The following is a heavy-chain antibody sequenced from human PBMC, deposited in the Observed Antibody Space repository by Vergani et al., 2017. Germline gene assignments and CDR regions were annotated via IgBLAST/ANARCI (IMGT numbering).Heavy chain of an antibody. Sequence: QLVESGGGWVQPGGSLRLSCVVSGFDFSSYIMNWVRQAPGKGLEWVSFVSTGTKSQSYAESVKGRFTISRDSAKNSLYLQMNSLRAEDTAVYYCAKDPSSPTGTSDYYYYYGMDVWGQGTLVTVSS. CDR1: GFDFSSYI. CDR3: AKDPSSPTGTSDYYYYYGMDV. V-gene: IGHV3-48*01. CDR2: VSTGTKSQ. D-gene: IGHD4-11*01. J-gene: IGHJ6*02.